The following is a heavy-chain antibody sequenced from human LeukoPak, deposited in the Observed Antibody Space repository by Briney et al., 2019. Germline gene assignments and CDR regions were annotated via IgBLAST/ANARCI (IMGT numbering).Heavy chain of an antibody. Sequence: ASVKVSCKGSGYTFTDYYMHWVQQAPGKGLEWMGLVDPEDGEAIYAEKFQGRVTITADTSTDTAYMELSSLRSEDTAVYYCATAEGRVPAAMNWFDHWGQGTLVTVSS. CDR1: GYTFTDYY. V-gene: IGHV1-69-2*01. J-gene: IGHJ5*02. CDR2: VDPEDGEA. D-gene: IGHD2-2*01. CDR3: ATAEGRVPAAMNWFDH.